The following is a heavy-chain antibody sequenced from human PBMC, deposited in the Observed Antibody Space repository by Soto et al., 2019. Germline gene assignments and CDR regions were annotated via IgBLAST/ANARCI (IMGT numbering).Heavy chain of an antibody. CDR2: FESGGSI. V-gene: IGHV3-53*02. D-gene: IGHD4-4*01. Sequence: EVQVVETGGGLIQPGGSLRLSCAASGFSVRTNYMSWVRQAPGKGLEWVSVFESGGSIYYADSVKGRFIISRDNSKNTLFRQMNSLRVEDSAIYYCAKFQGTTVYPFDYWGQGTLVTVAS. J-gene: IGHJ4*02. CDR3: AKFQGTTVYPFDY. CDR1: GFSVRTNY.